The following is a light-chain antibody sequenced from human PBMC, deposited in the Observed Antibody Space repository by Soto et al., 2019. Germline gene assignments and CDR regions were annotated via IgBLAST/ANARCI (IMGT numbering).Light chain of an antibody. CDR1: QSISTD. Sequence: ETVITQSPATLSVSPGERATLSCRASQSISTDSAWYQQKPGQAPRLLIYGASSRATGIPDRFSGSGSGTDFTLTISSLEPEDFAVYYCQQRSNWSWTFGQGTKWIS. CDR3: QQRSNWSWT. V-gene: IGKV3-11*01. J-gene: IGKJ1*01. CDR2: GAS.